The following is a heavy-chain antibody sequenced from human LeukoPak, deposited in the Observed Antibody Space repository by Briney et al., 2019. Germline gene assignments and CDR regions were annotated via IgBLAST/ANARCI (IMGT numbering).Heavy chain of an antibody. D-gene: IGHD3-10*01. V-gene: IGHV4-4*07. CDR2: IYTSGST. CDR3: AREVRDYYYYYMDV. Sequence: SETLSLTCTVSGGSISGYYWSWIRQPAGKGLEWIGRIYTSGSTNYNPSLKSRVTMSVDTSKNQFSLKLSSVTAADTAVYYCAREVRDYYYYYMDVWGKGTTVTVSS. J-gene: IGHJ6*03. CDR1: GGSISGYY.